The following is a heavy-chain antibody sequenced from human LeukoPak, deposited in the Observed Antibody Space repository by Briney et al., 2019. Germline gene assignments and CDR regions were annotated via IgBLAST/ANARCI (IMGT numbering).Heavy chain of an antibody. CDR1: GFTYSSYS. Sequence: PGGSLSPSCAAAGFTYSSYSMSGVRQAPGKGLEWVSYISSSSSTKYYADSVKGRFTISRDNAKNSLYLQMNSLRDEDTAVYYSAKVGHYGGYRPYYWGQGNLVTVSS. D-gene: IGHD4-17*01. V-gene: IGHV3-48*02. CDR3: AKVGHYGGYRPYY. CDR2: ISSSSSTK. J-gene: IGHJ4*02.